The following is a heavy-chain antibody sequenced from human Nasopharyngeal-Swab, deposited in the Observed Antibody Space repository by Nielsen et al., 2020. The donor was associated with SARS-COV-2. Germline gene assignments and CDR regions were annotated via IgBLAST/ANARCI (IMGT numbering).Heavy chain of an antibody. CDR2: ISSSGST. V-gene: IGHV4-39*01. J-gene: IGHJ4*02. Sequence: SETLSLTCTVSGGSISSSSYYWAWIRQPPGKGLEWIGSISSSGSTYYNPSLKSRVTISVDTSKNQFSLKLSSMTAADTAPYYCARIVATIVDRGAGKYYSDYWGQGTLVTVSS. D-gene: IGHD5-12*01. CDR1: GGSISSSSYY. CDR3: ARIVATIVDRGAGKYYSDY.